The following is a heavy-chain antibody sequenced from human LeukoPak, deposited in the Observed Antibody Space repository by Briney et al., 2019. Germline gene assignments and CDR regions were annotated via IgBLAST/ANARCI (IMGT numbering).Heavy chain of an antibody. V-gene: IGHV1-2*06. J-gene: IGHJ4*02. D-gene: IGHD6-13*01. CDR2: INPNSGGT. CDR1: GGTFSSYA. CDR3: ARHLQLAYYFDY. Sequence: ASVKVSCKASGGTFSSYAISWVRQAPGQGLEWMGRINPNSGGTNYAQKFQGRVTMTRDTSISTAYMELSRLRSDDTAVYYCARHLQLAYYFDYWGQGTLVTVSS.